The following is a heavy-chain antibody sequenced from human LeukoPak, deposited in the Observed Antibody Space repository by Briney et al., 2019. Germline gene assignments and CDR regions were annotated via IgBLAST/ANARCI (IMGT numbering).Heavy chain of an antibody. CDR2: INPNSGGT. Sequence: ASVKVSCKASGYSFTGYYMHWVRQAPGQGLEWMGWINPNSGGTNYAQKFQGWVTMTRDTSISTAYMELSRLRSDDTAVYYCARGDYGGNSWSDWGQGTLVTVSS. CDR1: GYSFTGYY. J-gene: IGHJ4*02. V-gene: IGHV1-2*04. D-gene: IGHD4-23*01. CDR3: ARGDYGGNSWSD.